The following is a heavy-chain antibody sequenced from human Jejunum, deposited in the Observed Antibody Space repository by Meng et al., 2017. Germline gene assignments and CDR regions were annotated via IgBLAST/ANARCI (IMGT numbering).Heavy chain of an antibody. V-gene: IGHV5-51*01. Sequence: GESLKISCKGSGYSFTTYPSYWIAWVRQMPGKGLEWMGIIYPADSDARYSPSFQGQVTVSVDKSINTAYLHWTSLKASDTAVYYCATSFYGFDYWGQGTLVTVSS. CDR3: ATSFYGFDY. J-gene: IGHJ4*02. D-gene: IGHD5/OR15-5a*01. CDR2: IYPADSDA. CDR1: GYSFTTYPSYW.